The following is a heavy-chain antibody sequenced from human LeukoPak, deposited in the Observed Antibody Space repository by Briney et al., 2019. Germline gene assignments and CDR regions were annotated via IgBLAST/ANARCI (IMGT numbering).Heavy chain of an antibody. V-gene: IGHV4-34*01. D-gene: IGHD3-10*01. Sequence: SETLSITCAVYGGSFSGYYWSWIRQPPGKGLEWIGEINHSGSTNYNPSLKSRVTISVDTSKNQFSLKLSSVTAADTAVYYCFWFGEAIKGDYWGQGTLVTVSS. J-gene: IGHJ4*02. CDR1: GGSFSGYY. CDR2: INHSGST. CDR3: FWFGEAIKGDY.